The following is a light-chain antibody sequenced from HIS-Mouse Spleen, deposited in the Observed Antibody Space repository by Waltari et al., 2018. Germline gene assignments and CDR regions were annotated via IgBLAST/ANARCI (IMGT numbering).Light chain of an antibody. V-gene: IGLV2-8*01. CDR3: SSYAGSNNFVV. Sequence: QSALPQPPSASGSPGQSVTISCTGTSSDVGGYNYVSVYQQHPGKAPKLMIYEVSKRPSGVPDRFSGSKSGNTASLTVSGLQAEDEADYYCSSYAGSNNFVVFGGGTKLTVL. J-gene: IGLJ2*01. CDR2: EVS. CDR1: SSDVGGYNY.